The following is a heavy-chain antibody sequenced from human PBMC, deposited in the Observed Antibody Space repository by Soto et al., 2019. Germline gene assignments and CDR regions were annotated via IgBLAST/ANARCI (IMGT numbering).Heavy chain of an antibody. CDR2: ISYDGSNK. J-gene: IGHJ6*02. D-gene: IGHD6-13*01. V-gene: IGHV3-30*18. CDR1: GFTFSSYG. CDR3: AKTGRYSSSWQDYYYYGMDV. Sequence: GGSLRLSCAASGFTFSSYGMHWVRQAPGKGLEWVAVISYDGSNKYYADSVKGRFTISRDNSKNTLYLQMNSLRAEDTAVYYCAKTGRYSSSWQDYYYYGMDVWGQGTTVTVSS.